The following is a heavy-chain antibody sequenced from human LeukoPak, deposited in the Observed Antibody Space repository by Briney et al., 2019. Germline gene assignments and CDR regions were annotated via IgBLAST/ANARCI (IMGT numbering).Heavy chain of an antibody. CDR2: ISSSSSYI. D-gene: IGHD1-26*01. V-gene: IGHV3-21*01. CDR3: ARDSSEKVGATDDAFDI. J-gene: IGHJ3*02. Sequence: GGSLRLSCAASGFTFSVYSMNWVRQAPGKGLEWVSSISSSSSYIYYADSMKGRFTISRDNAKNSLYLQMNSLRAEDTAVYYCARDSSEKVGATDDAFDIWGQGTMVTVSS. CDR1: GFTFSVYS.